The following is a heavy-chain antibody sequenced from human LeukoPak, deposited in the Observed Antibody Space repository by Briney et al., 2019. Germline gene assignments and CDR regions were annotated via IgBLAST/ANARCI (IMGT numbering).Heavy chain of an antibody. D-gene: IGHD6-19*01. CDR1: GGTFSSYG. Sequence: GASVKVSCKASGGTFSSYGISWVRQAPGQGLEWMGWISAYNGNTNYAQKLQGRVTMTTDTSTSTAYMELRSLRSDDTAVYYCASGWYGGYFQHWGQGTLVTVSS. CDR3: ASGWYGGYFQH. CDR2: ISAYNGNT. J-gene: IGHJ1*01. V-gene: IGHV1-18*01.